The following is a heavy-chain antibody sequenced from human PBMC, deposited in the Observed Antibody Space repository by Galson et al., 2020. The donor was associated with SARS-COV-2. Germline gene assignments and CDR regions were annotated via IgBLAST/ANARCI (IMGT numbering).Heavy chain of an antibody. CDR2: ISYDGSNK. V-gene: IGHV3-30*04. D-gene: IGHD3-22*01. J-gene: IGHJ3*02. Sequence: GSLRLSCAASGFTFSSYAMHWVRQAPGKGLEWVAVISYDGSNKYYADSVKGRFTISRDNSKNTLYLQMNSLRAEDTAVYYCARESYYYDSSGYYCDAFDIWGQGTMVTVSS. CDR1: GFTFSSYA. CDR3: ARESYYYDSSGYYCDAFDI.